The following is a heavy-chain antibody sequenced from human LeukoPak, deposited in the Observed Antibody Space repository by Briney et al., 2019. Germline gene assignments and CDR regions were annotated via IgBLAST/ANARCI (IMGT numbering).Heavy chain of an antibody. CDR2: ISSSGSTI. V-gene: IGHV3-11*01. J-gene: IGHJ4*02. CDR1: GFTVSSNY. CDR3: ASRRPGFWTS. Sequence: GGSLRLSCAASGFTVSSNYMSWVRQAPGKGLEWVSYISSSGSTIYYADSVKGRFTISRDNAKNSLYLQMNSLRAEDTAVYYCASRRPGFWTSWGQGTLVTVSS. D-gene: IGHD3/OR15-3a*01.